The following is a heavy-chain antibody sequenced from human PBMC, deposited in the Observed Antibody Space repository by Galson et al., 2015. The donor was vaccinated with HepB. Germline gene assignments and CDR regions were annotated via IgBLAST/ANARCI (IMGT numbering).Heavy chain of an antibody. CDR1: GFIFRSYA. CDR3: AKEETKVGTPGVDH. D-gene: IGHD4-23*01. V-gene: IGHV3-23*01. J-gene: IGHJ4*02. Sequence: SLRLSCAASGFIFRSYAMSWVRQAPGKGLEWVSAITGSGDKTWYAGSVKGRFTISRDNSKNTLSLQMNSLRVEDTAVYHCAKEETKVGTPGVDHWGQGILVTVSS. CDR2: ITGSGDKT.